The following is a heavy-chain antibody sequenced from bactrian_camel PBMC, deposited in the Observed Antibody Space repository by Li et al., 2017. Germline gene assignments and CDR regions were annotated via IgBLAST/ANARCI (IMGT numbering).Heavy chain of an antibody. D-gene: IGHD2*01. CDR1: GYTYSTYS. V-gene: IGHV3S53*01. CDR2: IDYRDNT. J-gene: IGHJ4*01. CDR3: AADRRRHGPPSLRPGDYSV. Sequence: QVQLVESGGGSVEAGGSLRLSCAASGYTYSTYSMGWIRQAPGKEREAIATIDYRDNTSYADSVRGRFTISQDIAKNSVYLIMNSLKPEDTATYYCAADRRRHGPPSLRPGDYSVWGQGTQVTVS.